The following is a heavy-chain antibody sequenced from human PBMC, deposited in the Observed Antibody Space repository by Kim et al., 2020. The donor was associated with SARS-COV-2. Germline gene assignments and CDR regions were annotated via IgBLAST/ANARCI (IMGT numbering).Heavy chain of an antibody. D-gene: IGHD3-22*01. V-gene: IGHV1-69*13. Sequence: SVKVSCKASGGTFSSYAISWVRQAPGQGLEWMGGIIPIFGTANYAQKFQGRVTITADESTSTAYMELSSLRSEDTAVYYCARGEGKSSGYYPLYYYYGMDVWGQGTTVTVSS. CDR3: ARGEGKSSGYYPLYYYYGMDV. CDR1: GGTFSSYA. CDR2: IIPIFGTA. J-gene: IGHJ6*02.